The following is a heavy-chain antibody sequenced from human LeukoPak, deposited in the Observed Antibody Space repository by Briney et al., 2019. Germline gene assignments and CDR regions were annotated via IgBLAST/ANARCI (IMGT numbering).Heavy chain of an antibody. CDR1: GFTFSHYG. J-gene: IGHJ4*02. CDR3: ARVTLGYFDY. CDR2: IWYDGSKA. Sequence: PGGSLRLSCAASGFTFSHYGMHWVRLAPGKGLEWVSAIWYDGSKAYSADSVKGRFTISRDNSKNTLNLQMNSLRAEDTAVYYCARVTLGYFDYWGQGTLVTVSS. V-gene: IGHV3-33*01.